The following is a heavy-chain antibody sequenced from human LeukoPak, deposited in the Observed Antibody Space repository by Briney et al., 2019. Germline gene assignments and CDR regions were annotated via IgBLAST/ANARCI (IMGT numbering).Heavy chain of an antibody. CDR2: ISSSGSTI. CDR3: ARRYSSSWYSYDY. V-gene: IGHV3-48*03. Sequence: GGSLKSSLAAFGLTLISYERNWFRQAPGKGLGWVSYISSSGSTIYYADYVKGRFTISRDNAKNSLYLQMNSLRAEDTAVYYCARRYSSSWYSYDYWGQGTLVTVSS. D-gene: IGHD6-13*01. J-gene: IGHJ4*02. CDR1: GLTLISYE.